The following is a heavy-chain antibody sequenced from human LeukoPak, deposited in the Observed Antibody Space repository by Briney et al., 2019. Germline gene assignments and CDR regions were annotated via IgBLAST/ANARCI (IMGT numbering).Heavy chain of an antibody. CDR3: ASLVWQWLARDY. CDR1: GVSISSSNSY. CDR2: IYYSGNT. Sequence: SETLSLTCAVSGVSISSSNSYWGWIRQPPGKGLEWIGSIYYSGNTYYNASLKSRVTISVDTSKNRFSLKVTSVTAADTAVYYCASLVWQWLARDYWGQGTLVTVSS. D-gene: IGHD6-19*01. J-gene: IGHJ4*02. V-gene: IGHV4-39*07.